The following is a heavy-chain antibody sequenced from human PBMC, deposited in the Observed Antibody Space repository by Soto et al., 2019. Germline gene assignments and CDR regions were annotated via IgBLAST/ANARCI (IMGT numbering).Heavy chain of an antibody. Sequence: SETLSLTCTVTGGSITSGGCYWSWIRQHPGKGLEWIGSIYYRGNTYFHPSLKTRVTISLDKFKGQFLLKLNPWTAADLALYFCAKLGGLATISYYFYYWGQGTLVTVSS. J-gene: IGHJ4*02. CDR2: IYYRGNT. CDR1: GGSITSGGCY. V-gene: IGHV4-39*01. CDR3: AKLGGLATISYYFYY. D-gene: IGHD3-3*01.